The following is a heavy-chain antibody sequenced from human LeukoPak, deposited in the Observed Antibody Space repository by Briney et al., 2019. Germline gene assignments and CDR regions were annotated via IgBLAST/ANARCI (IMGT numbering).Heavy chain of an antibody. CDR2: FNHSGST. CDR3: ARGGGGLPYYDSSGYYPDNWFDP. D-gene: IGHD3-22*01. V-gene: IGHV4-34*01. Sequence: PSETLSLTCAVYGGSFSGYYRSWIRQPPGKGLEWIGEFNHSGSTNYNPSLKSRVTISVDTSKNQFSLKLSSVTAADTAVYYCARGGGGLPYYDSSGYYPDNWFDPWGQGTLVTVSS. J-gene: IGHJ5*02. CDR1: GGSFSGYY.